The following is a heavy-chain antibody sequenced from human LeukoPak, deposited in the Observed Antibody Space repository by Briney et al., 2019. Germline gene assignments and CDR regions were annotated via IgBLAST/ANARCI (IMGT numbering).Heavy chain of an antibody. V-gene: IGHV1-8*02. J-gene: IGHJ5*02. Sequence: ASVKVSCKASGGTFSSYAISWVRQAPGQGLEWMGWMNPNSGNTGYAQKFQGRVTMTRNTSISTAYMELSSLRSEDTAVYYCARGLRFLEWLLSWFDPWGQGTLVTVSS. CDR3: ARGLRFLEWLLSWFDP. CDR2: MNPNSGNT. CDR1: GGTFSSYA. D-gene: IGHD3-3*01.